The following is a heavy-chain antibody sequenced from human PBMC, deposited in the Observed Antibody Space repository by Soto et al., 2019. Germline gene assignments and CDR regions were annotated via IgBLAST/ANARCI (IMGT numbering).Heavy chain of an antibody. J-gene: IGHJ4*02. CDR1: GGTFSSYA. CDR3: ARIGGVGAPPGADF. CDR2: VIPILGQA. V-gene: IGHV1-69*13. Sequence: VKVSCKASGGTFSSYAISWLRQAPGQGLEWMGGVIPILGQAYYAQTFQGRLTITADESTRTAYMELSSLRSEDTAVYFCARIGGVGAPPGADFWGQGTLVTVSS. D-gene: IGHD1-26*01.